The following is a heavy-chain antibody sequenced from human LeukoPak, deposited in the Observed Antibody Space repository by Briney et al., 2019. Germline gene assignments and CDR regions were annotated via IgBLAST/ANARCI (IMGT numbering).Heavy chain of an antibody. J-gene: IGHJ5*02. V-gene: IGHV4-59*11. CDR3: ARDSPPT. Sequence: PSETLSLTSTVAGGSINSHYWSWIRQPPGRGLEWIGYIYYTGSTNYTPSLKSRVTISIDTSKTQFSLNLSSVTAADTAVYYCARDSPPTWGQGNLVTVSS. CDR1: GGSINSHY. CDR2: IYYTGST.